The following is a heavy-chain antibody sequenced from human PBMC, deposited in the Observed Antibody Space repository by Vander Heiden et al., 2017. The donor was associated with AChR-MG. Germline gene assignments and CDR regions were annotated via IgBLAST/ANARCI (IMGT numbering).Heavy chain of an antibody. Sequence: QVQRVQSGAVVKKPGASVKVSCNASCSSLPRYGISWVRQAPGQGLEWIGWISAYNGNTNYAQKLQGRVTMTTDTSTSTAYMELRSLRSDDTAVYYCARCNWNYVLPENDYWGQGTLVTVSS. CDR1: CSSLPRYG. CDR3: ARCNWNYVLPENDY. V-gene: IGHV1-18*01. CDR2: ISAYNGNT. D-gene: IGHD1-7*01. J-gene: IGHJ4*02.